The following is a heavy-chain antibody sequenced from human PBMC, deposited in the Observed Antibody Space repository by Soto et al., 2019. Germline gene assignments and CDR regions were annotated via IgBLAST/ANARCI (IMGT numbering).Heavy chain of an antibody. V-gene: IGHV1-24*01. D-gene: IGHD7-27*01. CDR1: GHTLTELS. CDR2: FDPADGET. CDR3: ATGGDYFDY. J-gene: IGHJ4*02. Sequence: DSVKVSCMVSGHTLTELSMHWVRQAHGKGLAWTGGFDPADGETIYAQKFQGRVTMPEDTSTDTSYIEVSSLRSEDSAVYYGATGGDYFDYWGQGTLVTVSS.